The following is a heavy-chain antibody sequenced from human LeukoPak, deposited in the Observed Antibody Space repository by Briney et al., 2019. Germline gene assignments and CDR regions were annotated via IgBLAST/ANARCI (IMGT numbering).Heavy chain of an antibody. CDR1: GFTFTNSA. CDR2: IVVGSGYT. Sequence: GTSERVSCKASGFTFTNSAVQWVRQARGQRLEWIGWIVVGSGYTNYAQKLQERVTITRDMSTGTAYMELSSLRSEDTAVYYCAAAGSYYGPDYWGQGTLVTVSS. D-gene: IGHD1-26*01. CDR3: AAAGSYYGPDY. J-gene: IGHJ4*02. V-gene: IGHV1-58*01.